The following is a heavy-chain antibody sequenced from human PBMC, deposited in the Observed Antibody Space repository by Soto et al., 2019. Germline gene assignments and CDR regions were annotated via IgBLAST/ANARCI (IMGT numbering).Heavy chain of an antibody. Sequence: SETLSLTCTVSGGSISSSSYYWGWIRQPPGKGLEWIGSIYYSGSTYYNPSLKSRVTISVDTSKNQFSLKLSSVTAADTAVYYCARSHENIVATLMDYWGQGTLVTVSS. D-gene: IGHD5-12*01. CDR3: ARSHENIVATLMDY. J-gene: IGHJ4*02. CDR1: GGSISSSSYY. CDR2: IYYSGST. V-gene: IGHV4-39*01.